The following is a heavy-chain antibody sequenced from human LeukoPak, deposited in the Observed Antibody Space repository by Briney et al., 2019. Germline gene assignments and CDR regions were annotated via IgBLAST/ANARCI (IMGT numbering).Heavy chain of an antibody. V-gene: IGHV4-39*07. J-gene: IGHJ4*02. Sequence: SETLSLTCTVSGASISSGDYYWGWIRQPPGKGLEWIGSIYYSGSTYYNPSLKSRVTISVDTSKNQFSLKLSSVTAADTAVYYCARDGVDTAMVRYWGQGTLVTVSS. CDR3: ARDGVDTAMVRY. CDR2: IYYSGST. D-gene: IGHD5-18*01. CDR1: GASISSGDYY.